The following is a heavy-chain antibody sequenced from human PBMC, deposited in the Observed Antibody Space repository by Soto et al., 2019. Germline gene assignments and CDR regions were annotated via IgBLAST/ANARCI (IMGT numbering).Heavy chain of an antibody. CDR2: ISTTSSYI. CDR3: AREGSLYDDSGSNCIDY. D-gene: IGHD4-17*01. CDR1: GFTFSSYS. Sequence: EVQLVESGGGLVKPGGSLRLSCAASGFTFSSYSMNWVRQAPGKGLEWVSSISTTSSYIYYADSVKCRFTISRDNAKNALYLPMNILRAEDTALYFCAREGSLYDDSGSNCIDYWGQGSLVTGSS. V-gene: IGHV3-21*01. J-gene: IGHJ4*02.